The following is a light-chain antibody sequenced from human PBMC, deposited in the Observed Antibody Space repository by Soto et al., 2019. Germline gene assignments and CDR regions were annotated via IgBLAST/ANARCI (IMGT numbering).Light chain of an antibody. CDR2: AAS. CDR1: QSISTF. CDR3: QQSYTTPRT. Sequence: DIQMTQSPSSLSASVGDRVSVTCRASQSISTFLNWYQQRPGEALKFLIYAASSLQSGVPSRFSGSGSGADFTLTIGSLQPEDFATYYCQQSYTTPRTFGQGTKVDIK. J-gene: IGKJ1*01. V-gene: IGKV1-39*01.